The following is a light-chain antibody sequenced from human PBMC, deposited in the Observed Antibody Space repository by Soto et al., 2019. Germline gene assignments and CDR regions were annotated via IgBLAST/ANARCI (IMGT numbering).Light chain of an antibody. V-gene: IGLV2-14*03. CDR1: SSDVGAYNY. Sequence: QSALTQPASVSGSPGQSITISCIGTSSDVGAYNYVSWYRHHPGKAPKLMIYDVSSRPSGVSSRFSGSKSGNTASLTISGLQAEDEADYYCSSFTTSSTLVFGTGTKL. CDR2: DVS. J-gene: IGLJ1*01. CDR3: SSFTTSSTLV.